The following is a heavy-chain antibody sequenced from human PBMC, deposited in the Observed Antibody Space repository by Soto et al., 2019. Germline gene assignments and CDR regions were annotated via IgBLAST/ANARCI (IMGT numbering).Heavy chain of an antibody. CDR1: GFTFNSYA. CDR2: ISGSGGST. V-gene: IGHV3-23*01. J-gene: IGHJ4*02. CDR3: ATCIGDYFDY. D-gene: IGHD2-8*01. Sequence: GWRRLSCAACGFTFNSYAMSCARQAPGKGLEWVSAISGSGGSTYYADSAKGRFTISRDNSKNTLYLQMNSLRAEDTAVYYCATCIGDYFDYCGQGTLVTVSS.